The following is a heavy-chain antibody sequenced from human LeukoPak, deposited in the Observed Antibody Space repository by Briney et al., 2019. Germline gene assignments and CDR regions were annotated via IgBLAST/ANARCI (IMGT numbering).Heavy chain of an antibody. V-gene: IGHV4-30-2*01. Sequence: SQTLSLTCAVSGGSISSGGYSWSWIRQPPGKGLEWIGYIYHSGSTYYNPSLKSRVTISVDRSKNQFSLKLSSVTAAGTAVYYCARAGDSPFDYWGQGTLVTVSS. J-gene: IGHJ4*02. CDR3: ARAGDSPFDY. CDR1: GGSISSGGYS. D-gene: IGHD1-14*01. CDR2: IYHSGST.